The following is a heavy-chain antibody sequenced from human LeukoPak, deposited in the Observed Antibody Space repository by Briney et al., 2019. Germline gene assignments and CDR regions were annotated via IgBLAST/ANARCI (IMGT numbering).Heavy chain of an antibody. CDR2: IRYDETNK. CDR3: AKGRGAAAGYDTDY. Sequence: QAGGSLRLSCAASGFTFSSYAMSWVRQAPGKGLEWVTFIRYDETNKYYADSVRGRFTISRDNSKNTLYLQMNSLRAEDTAMYYCAKGRGAAAGYDTDYWGQGTLVTVSS. D-gene: IGHD6-13*01. CDR1: GFTFSSYA. J-gene: IGHJ4*02. V-gene: IGHV3-30*02.